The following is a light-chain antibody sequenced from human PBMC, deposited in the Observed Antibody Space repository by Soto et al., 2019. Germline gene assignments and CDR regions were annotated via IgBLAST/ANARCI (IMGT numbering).Light chain of an antibody. V-gene: IGKV1-39*01. Sequence: DIQLTQSPSSLSASVGDRVTITCRASQTISSSLNWYQQKPGKAPKLLIYTASSLQSGVPSRFSGIRSGTDFTLTISSLQPEDFATYYCQQSYSTPPFTFGPGTKVDIK. CDR2: TAS. CDR3: QQSYSTPPFT. J-gene: IGKJ3*01. CDR1: QTISSS.